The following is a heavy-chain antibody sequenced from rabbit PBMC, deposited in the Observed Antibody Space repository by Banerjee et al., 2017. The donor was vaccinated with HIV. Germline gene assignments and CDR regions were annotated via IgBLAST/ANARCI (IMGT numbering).Heavy chain of an antibody. D-gene: IGHD1-1*01. J-gene: IGHJ4*01. CDR3: ARGLTASSSGFPFYFTL. CDR2: IYAGKGST. Sequence: QSLEESGGGLVQPGGSLTLSCKASGFDFSSYYMSWVRQAPGKGLEWIGIIYAGKGSTDYASWVNGRFTISSDNAQNTVDLQMNSLTAADTATYFCARGLTASSSGFPFYFTLWGPGT. CDR1: GFDFSSYY. V-gene: IGHV1S7*01.